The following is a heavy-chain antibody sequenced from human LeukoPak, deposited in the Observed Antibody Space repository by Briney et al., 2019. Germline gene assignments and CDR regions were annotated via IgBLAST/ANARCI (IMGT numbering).Heavy chain of an antibody. CDR3: ARDKNAGVAAGY. CDR1: GFTFSSYG. J-gene: IGHJ4*02. Sequence: GGSLRLSCAASGFTFSSYGMHWVRQAPGKGLEWVAVISYDGSNKYYADSVKGRFTISRDNSKNTLYLQMNSLRAEDTAVYYCARDKNAGVAAGYWGQGTLVTVSS. CDR2: ISYDGSNK. D-gene: IGHD2-15*01. V-gene: IGHV3-30*03.